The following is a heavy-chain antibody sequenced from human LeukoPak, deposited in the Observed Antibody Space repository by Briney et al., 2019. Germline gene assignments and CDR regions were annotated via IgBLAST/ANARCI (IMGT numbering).Heavy chain of an antibody. CDR3: ARDAGTFDWSGGYFDC. CDR1: GFTFSSYW. Sequence: GGSLRLSCAASGFTFSSYWMSWVRQAPGKGLEWVANIKQDGSEKYYVDSVKGRFTIARDNAKNSLYLQMNSLRAEDTALYYCARDAGTFDWSGGYFDCWGQGTLVTVSS. V-gene: IGHV3-7*04. D-gene: IGHD3-9*01. CDR2: IKQDGSEK. J-gene: IGHJ4*02.